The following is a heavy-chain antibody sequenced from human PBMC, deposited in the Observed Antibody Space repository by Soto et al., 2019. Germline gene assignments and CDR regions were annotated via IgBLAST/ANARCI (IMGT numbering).Heavy chain of an antibody. CDR2: IHNSGST. CDR3: ARADSSGYYLKT. CDR1: GASISSGGLY. Sequence: SDTLSLTCSVSGASISSGGLYWSWVRQHPGKGLEWIGYIHNSGSTYYNPSLKSRVTISLDTSQNHFSLKLNSVTAADTAVYYCARADSSGYYLKTWGQGTLVTVSS. J-gene: IGHJ4*02. V-gene: IGHV4-31*03. D-gene: IGHD3-22*01.